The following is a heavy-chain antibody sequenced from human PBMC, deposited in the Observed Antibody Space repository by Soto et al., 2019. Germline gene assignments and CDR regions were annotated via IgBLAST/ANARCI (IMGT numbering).Heavy chain of an antibody. CDR3: ARYYYDSSGYYYQHFDY. CDR2: INHSGST. J-gene: IGHJ4*02. V-gene: IGHV4-34*01. D-gene: IGHD3-22*01. CDR1: GGSFSGYY. Sequence: PSETLSLTSAVYGGSFSGYYWSWTRQPPGKGLEWIGEINHSGSTNYNPSLKSRVTISVDTSKNQFSLKLSSVTAADTAVYYCARYYYDSSGYYYQHFDYWGQGTLVTVSS.